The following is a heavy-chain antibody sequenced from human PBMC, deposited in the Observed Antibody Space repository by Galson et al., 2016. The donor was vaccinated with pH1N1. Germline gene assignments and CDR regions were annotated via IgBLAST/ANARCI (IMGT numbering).Heavy chain of an antibody. CDR2: IKSKTDGGPI. CDR3: TTDILGVWEPS. J-gene: IGHJ4*02. D-gene: IGHD1-26*01. Sequence: SLRLSCAASGFPFSSYSMNWVRQAPGKGLEWVGRIKSKTDGGPIEYAAPVKGRFTISRDDSNNMVYLQMNSLKIEDTAVYYCTTDILGVWEPSWGQGTLVTVSS. V-gene: IGHV3-15*01. CDR1: GFPFSSYS.